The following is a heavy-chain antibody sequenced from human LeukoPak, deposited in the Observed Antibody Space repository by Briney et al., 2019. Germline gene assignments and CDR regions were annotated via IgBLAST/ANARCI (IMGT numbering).Heavy chain of an antibody. Sequence: PSETLSLTCTVSGGSISSSSYYWGWIRQPPGKGLEWIGSIYYSGSTYYNPSLKSRVTISVDTSKNQFSLKLSSVTAADTAVYYCARDGDDYGSGSYKVRANWFDPWGQGTLVTVSS. CDR3: ARDGDDYGSGSYKVRANWFDP. CDR1: GGSISSSSYY. D-gene: IGHD3-10*01. CDR2: IYYSGST. V-gene: IGHV4-39*07. J-gene: IGHJ5*02.